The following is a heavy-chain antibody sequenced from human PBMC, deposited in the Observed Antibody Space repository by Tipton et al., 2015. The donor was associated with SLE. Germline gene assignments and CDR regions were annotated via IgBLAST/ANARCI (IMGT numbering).Heavy chain of an antibody. Sequence: TLSLTCTVSGGSITNYYWGWVRQPAGKGLEWIGRIYTSGSTNYNPSLKSRVTMSVDTTKNQFSLKLSSVTAADTAVYFCARRSVQEAFDIWGQGTMVTVSS. J-gene: IGHJ3*02. CDR1: GGSITNYY. V-gene: IGHV4-4*07. D-gene: IGHD1-1*01. CDR2: IYTSGST. CDR3: ARRSVQEAFDI.